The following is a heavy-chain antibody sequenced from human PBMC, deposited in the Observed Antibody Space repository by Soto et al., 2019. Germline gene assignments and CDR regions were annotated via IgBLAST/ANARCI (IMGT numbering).Heavy chain of an antibody. CDR1: GGSFSPKY. D-gene: IGHD2-21*01. J-gene: IGHJ5*02. CDR3: ERLGAYYQSLDT. CDR2: IYYGGAY. V-gene: IGHV4-59*12. Sequence: SETLSLTCTMSGGSFSPKYGSWIRQPPEKALEWVGYIYYGGAYSYNPSLKSRDTISLDTSKSQVSLRQRSVTAADTAANYNERLGAYYQSLDTWGPRTLVTVS.